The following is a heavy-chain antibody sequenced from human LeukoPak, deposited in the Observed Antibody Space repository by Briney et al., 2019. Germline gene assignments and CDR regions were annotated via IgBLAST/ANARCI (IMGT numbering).Heavy chain of an antibody. CDR1: GGSISSSNW. Sequence: PSGTLSLTCAVSGGSISSSNWWSWVRQPPGKGLEWIGEIYHSGSTNYNPSLKSRVTISVDKSKNQFSLKLSSVTAADTAVYYCARDSNSWYNSADYWGQGTLVTVSS. V-gene: IGHV4-4*02. CDR2: IYHSGST. D-gene: IGHD6-13*01. CDR3: ARDSNSWYNSADY. J-gene: IGHJ4*02.